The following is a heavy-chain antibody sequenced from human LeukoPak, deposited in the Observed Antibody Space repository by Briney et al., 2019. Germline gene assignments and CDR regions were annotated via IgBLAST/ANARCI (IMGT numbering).Heavy chain of an antibody. J-gene: IGHJ6*03. CDR1: GGSFSGYY. V-gene: IGHV4-34*01. CDR3: ARGSSSWPYYYYYYMDV. Sequence: SETLSLTCAVYGGSFSGYYWSWIRQPPGKGLEWIGEINHSGSTNYNPSLKSRVTISVDTSKNQFSLKLSSVTAADTAVYYCARGSSSWPYYYYYYMDVWGKGTTVTVSS. CDR2: INHSGST. D-gene: IGHD6-13*01.